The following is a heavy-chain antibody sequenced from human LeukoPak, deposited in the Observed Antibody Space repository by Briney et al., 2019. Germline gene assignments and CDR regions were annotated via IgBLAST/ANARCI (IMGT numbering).Heavy chain of an antibody. D-gene: IGHD3-3*01. CDR3: ARDLTPKKYYDFWSGFTYYMDV. V-gene: IGHV4-39*02. Sequence: SETLSLTCTVSGGSISSSSYYWGWIRQPPGKGLEWIGSIYYSGSTYYNPSLKSRVTISVDTSKNQFSLKLSSVTAADTAVYYCARDLTPKKYYDFWSGFTYYMDVWGKGTTVTVSS. CDR2: IYYSGST. J-gene: IGHJ6*03. CDR1: GGSISSSSYY.